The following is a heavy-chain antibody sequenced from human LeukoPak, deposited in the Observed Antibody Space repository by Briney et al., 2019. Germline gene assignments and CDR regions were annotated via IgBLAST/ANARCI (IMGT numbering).Heavy chain of an antibody. CDR2: MNPNSGNT. J-gene: IGHJ6*02. Sequence: ASVKVSCKASGYTFTSYDINWVRQATGQGLEWMGWMNPNSGNTGYAQKFQGRVTMTRNTSISTAYMELSSLRSEDTAVYYCARGRGYYGSGSSYYYGMDVWGQGTTVTVSS. D-gene: IGHD3-10*01. V-gene: IGHV1-8*01. CDR1: GYTFTSYD. CDR3: ARGRGYYGSGSSYYYGMDV.